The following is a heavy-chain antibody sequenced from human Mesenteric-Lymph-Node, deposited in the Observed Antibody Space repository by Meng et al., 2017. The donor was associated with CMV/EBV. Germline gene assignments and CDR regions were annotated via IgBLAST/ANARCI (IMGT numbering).Heavy chain of an antibody. J-gene: IGHJ4*02. CDR3: ARVVHGGIAAAGNLDY. Sequence: GESLKISCKGSGYNFPSYWIGCVRQMPGKGLKWMGIIFPGDSDTRYSPSFQGQVTISADKSTSTAYLQWSSLKASNTAIYYCARVVHGGIAAAGNLDYWGQGTLVTVSS. CDR1: GYNFPSYW. D-gene: IGHD6-13*01. CDR2: IFPGDSDT. V-gene: IGHV5-51*01.